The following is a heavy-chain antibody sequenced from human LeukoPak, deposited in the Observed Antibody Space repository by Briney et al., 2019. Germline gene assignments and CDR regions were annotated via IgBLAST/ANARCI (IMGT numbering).Heavy chain of an antibody. CDR2: INPNSGGT. D-gene: IGHD3-3*01. Sequence: GASVKVSCKASGYTFTGYYMHWVRQAPGQGLEWMGWINPNSGGTNYAQKFQGRVTMTRDTSISTAYMELSRLRSDDTAVYYCARGHSLEWLLYRHGGFDYWAREPWSPSPQ. J-gene: IGHJ4*02. CDR1: GYTFTGYY. CDR3: ARGHSLEWLLYRHGGFDY. V-gene: IGHV1-2*02.